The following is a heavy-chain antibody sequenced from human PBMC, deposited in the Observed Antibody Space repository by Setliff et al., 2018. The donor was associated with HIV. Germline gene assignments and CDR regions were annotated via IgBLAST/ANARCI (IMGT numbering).Heavy chain of an antibody. CDR1: GYSFTSYW. V-gene: IGHV5-10-1*01. Sequence: GASLKISCKGSGYSFTSYWINWVRQMPGKGLEWMGRIDPSDSYTNYNPSFQGYVTISADKSISTAYLQWSSLKASDTAMYYCASHDYYDSSVYYYRFDYWGQGTLVTVSS. J-gene: IGHJ4*02. CDR2: IDPSDSYT. D-gene: IGHD3-22*01. CDR3: ASHDYYDSSVYYYRFDY.